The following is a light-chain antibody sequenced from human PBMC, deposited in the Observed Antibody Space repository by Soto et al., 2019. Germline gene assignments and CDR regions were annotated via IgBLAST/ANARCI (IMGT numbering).Light chain of an antibody. CDR1: QDISVY. V-gene: IGKV1-27*01. Sequence: DIQMTQSPSSLSASVGDRVTITCRASQDISVYLAWYQQKPGKVPKLLIYSASTLQSGVPSRFSGSGSGTDFTLTISSRQLEDVATYYWQMFNTAPLTFGQGTRLEIK. CDR3: QMFNTAPLT. CDR2: SAS. J-gene: IGKJ5*01.